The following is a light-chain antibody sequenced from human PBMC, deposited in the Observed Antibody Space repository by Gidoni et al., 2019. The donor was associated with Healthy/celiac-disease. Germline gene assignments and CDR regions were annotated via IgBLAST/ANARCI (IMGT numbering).Light chain of an antibody. CDR3: QQGYSTPRT. V-gene: IGKV1-39*01. J-gene: IGKJ1*01. Sequence: DIQMTQSPSSLSASVGDRVTITCRASQSISSYLNWYQQKPGKAPKLLIYAASSLQSGVPSRFSGSGAGTDFTLTISSLQPEDFATYYCQQGYSTPRTCGQGTKVEIK. CDR2: AAS. CDR1: QSISSY.